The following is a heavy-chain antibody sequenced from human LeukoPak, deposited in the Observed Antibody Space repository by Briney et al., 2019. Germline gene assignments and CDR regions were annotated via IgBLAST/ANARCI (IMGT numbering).Heavy chain of an antibody. Sequence: ASVKVSCKASGYTFTSYGISWVRQAPGQGLEWMGWISAYNGNTNYAQKLQGRVTMTTDTSTSTAYMELRSLRSDDTAVYYCAGDVPLSSSWPHDAFDIWGQGTMVTVSS. D-gene: IGHD6-13*01. CDR3: AGDVPLSSSWPHDAFDI. J-gene: IGHJ3*02. CDR2: ISAYNGNT. CDR1: GYTFTSYG. V-gene: IGHV1-18*01.